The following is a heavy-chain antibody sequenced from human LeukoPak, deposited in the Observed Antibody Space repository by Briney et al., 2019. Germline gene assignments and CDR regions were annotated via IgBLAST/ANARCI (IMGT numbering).Heavy chain of an antibody. CDR1: GFTSSNYW. D-gene: IGHD3-3*01. CDR3: AKDKGTYYDFWSGYYLPLYYFDY. J-gene: IGHJ4*02. CDR2: ISGSGGST. Sequence: GGSLRLSCAASGFTSSNYWMSWVRQAPGKGLEWVSAISGSGGSTYYADSVKGRFTISRDNSKNTLYLQMNSLRAEDTAVYYCAKDKGTYYDFWSGYYLPLYYFDYWGQGTLVTVSS. V-gene: IGHV3-23*01.